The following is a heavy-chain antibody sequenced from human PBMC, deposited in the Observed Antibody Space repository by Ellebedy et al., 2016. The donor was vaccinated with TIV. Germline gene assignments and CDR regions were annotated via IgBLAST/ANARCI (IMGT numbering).Heavy chain of an antibody. Sequence: GGSLRLSCAASGFTVSSNYMSWVRQAPGKGPEWVGGISSTSRYIYPADSVKGRFTISRDNAKNSLYLQMNSLRAEDTAVYYCARDRISSSVDAFDLWGQGTMVIVSS. CDR1: GFTVSSNY. D-gene: IGHD6-6*01. CDR2: ISSTSRYI. V-gene: IGHV3-21*01. J-gene: IGHJ3*01. CDR3: ARDRISSSVDAFDL.